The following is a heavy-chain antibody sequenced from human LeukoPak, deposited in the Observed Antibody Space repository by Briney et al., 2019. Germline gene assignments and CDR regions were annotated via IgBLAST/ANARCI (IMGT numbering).Heavy chain of an antibody. V-gene: IGHV4-61*01. CDR2: VYYRGST. CDR1: GGSVSSGSYY. CDR3: ASTRAYSGYDSWRGNWFDP. D-gene: IGHD5-12*01. J-gene: IGHJ5*02. Sequence: PSETLSLTCTVSGGSVSSGSYYWSWIRQPPGKGLEWIGCVYYRGSTKYTPSLESRVTTSTGTSQNQFSLRLSSVTAADTAVYYCASTRAYSGYDSWRGNWFDPWGQGTLVTVSS.